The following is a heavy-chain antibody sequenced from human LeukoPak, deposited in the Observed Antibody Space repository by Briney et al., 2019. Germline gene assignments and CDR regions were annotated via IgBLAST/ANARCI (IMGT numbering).Heavy chain of an antibody. D-gene: IGHD5-12*01. Sequence: SETLSLTCTVSGYSIRSGFYWGWIRQPPGKGLEWIGNIYHSGITYYTPSLKSRVTISVDTSKNQFYLKLSTVTAADTAVYYCARGPSGYDDGGNYYYYMDVWGKGTTVTISS. CDR3: ARGPSGYDDGGNYYYYMDV. J-gene: IGHJ6*03. CDR1: GYSIRSGFY. CDR2: IYHSGIT. V-gene: IGHV4-38-2*02.